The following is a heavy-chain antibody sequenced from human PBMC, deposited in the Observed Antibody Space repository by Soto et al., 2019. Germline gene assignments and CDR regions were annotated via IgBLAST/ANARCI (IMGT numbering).Heavy chain of an antibody. V-gene: IGHV4-59*01. CDR3: ASGGRTGYDILTGYFWAPWFDP. Sequence: PSETLSLTCTVSGGSISSYYWSWIRQPPGKGLEWIGYIYYSGSTNYNPSLKSRVTISVDTSKNQFSLKLSSVTAADTAVYYCASGGRTGYDILTGYFWAPWFDPWGQGTLVTVSS. D-gene: IGHD3-9*01. J-gene: IGHJ5*02. CDR1: GGSISSYY. CDR2: IYYSGST.